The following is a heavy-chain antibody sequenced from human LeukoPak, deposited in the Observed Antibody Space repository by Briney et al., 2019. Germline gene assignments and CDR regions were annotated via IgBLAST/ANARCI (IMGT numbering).Heavy chain of an antibody. CDR1: GLTFRGYA. CDR3: ARDGWGWAQYDY. Sequence: GGPLEFSGTGPGLTFRGYALAWFRKAPGKGLNRAAGITDNGLARNCADSVQGRFTIHRDDSRSTVDLQMNSLRVEDTALYYCARDGWGWAQYDYWGQGTLVTVSS. V-gene: IGHV3-23*01. D-gene: IGHD5-24*01. CDR2: ITDNGLAR. J-gene: IGHJ4*02.